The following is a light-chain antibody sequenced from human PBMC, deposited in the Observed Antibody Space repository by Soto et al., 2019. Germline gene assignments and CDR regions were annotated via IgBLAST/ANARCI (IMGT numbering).Light chain of an antibody. CDR3: QQANSFPIT. CDR2: AAS. CDR1: QGISSW. V-gene: IGKV1-12*01. J-gene: IGKJ5*01. Sequence: DIQMTQSPSSVSASVGDRVTITCRASQGISSWLAWSQQKPGKAPKLLIYAASSLQSGVPSRFSGSGSGTDFTLTISSLPPEDFATYYCQQANSFPITFGQGTRLEIK.